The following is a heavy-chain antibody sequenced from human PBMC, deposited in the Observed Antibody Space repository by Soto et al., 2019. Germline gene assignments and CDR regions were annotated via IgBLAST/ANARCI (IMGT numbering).Heavy chain of an antibody. D-gene: IGHD2-21*01. Sequence: SETLSLTCAVYGGSFSGYYWSWIRQPPGKGLEWIGEINHSGSTNYNPSLKSRVTISVDTSKNQFSLKLSSVTAADTAVYYCTAGFQNFEYWGQGTLVTVSS. CDR3: TAGFQNFEY. V-gene: IGHV4-34*03. J-gene: IGHJ4*02. CDR1: GGSFSGYY. CDR2: INHSGST.